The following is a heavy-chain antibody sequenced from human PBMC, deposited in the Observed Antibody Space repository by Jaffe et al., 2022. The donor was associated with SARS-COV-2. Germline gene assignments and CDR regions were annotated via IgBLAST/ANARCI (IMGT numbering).Heavy chain of an antibody. D-gene: IGHD3-9*01. Sequence: QVQFVQSGPEVKKPGASVRVSCKTSGFTFTAHAMHWVRQAPGQGPEWMGWINTYYGTTEYSQKFQDRVVFTRDTSARTAYLDLSSLTSEDTAVYYCGTTYYHWLHWGPGTLVTVSS. CDR3: GTTYYHWLH. CDR2: INTYYGTT. J-gene: IGHJ1*01. V-gene: IGHV1-3*04. CDR1: GFTFTAHA.